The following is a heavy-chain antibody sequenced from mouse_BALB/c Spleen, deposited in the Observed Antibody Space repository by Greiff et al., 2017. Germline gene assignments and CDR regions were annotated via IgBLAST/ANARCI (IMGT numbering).Heavy chain of an antibody. CDR1: GFTFSSYA. J-gene: IGHJ1*01. CDR2: ISSGGST. V-gene: IGHV5-6-5*01. Sequence: EVKVVESGGGLVKPGGSLKLSCAASGFTFSSYAMSWVRQTPEKRLEWVASISSGGSTYYPDSVKGRFTISRDNARNILYLQMSSLRSEDTAMYYCARDATVANFDVWGAGTTVTVSS. CDR3: ARDATVANFDV. D-gene: IGHD1-1*01.